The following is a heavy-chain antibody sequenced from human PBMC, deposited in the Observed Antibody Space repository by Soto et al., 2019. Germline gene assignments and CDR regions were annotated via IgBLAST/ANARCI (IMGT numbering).Heavy chain of an antibody. Sequence: QVQLVESGGGVVQPGRSLRLSCAVSGFTFSDFGMHWVRQAPGKGLEWVALIWYHGGNDEYADSVKGRFSISRDNSKNTLYLQMDSLRAEDTAVYYCARRGCVKGVCYNSYDMWGQGTMVTVSS. D-gene: IGHD2-8*01. J-gene: IGHJ3*02. CDR2: IWYHGGND. CDR3: ARRGCVKGVCYNSYDM. V-gene: IGHV3-33*03. CDR1: GFTFSDFG.